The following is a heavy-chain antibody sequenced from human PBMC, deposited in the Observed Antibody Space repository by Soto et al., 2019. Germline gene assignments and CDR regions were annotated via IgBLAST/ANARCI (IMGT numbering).Heavy chain of an antibody. Sequence: PSETLSLTCAVYGGSFSGYYWSWIRQPPGKGLEWIGEINHSGSTNYNPPLKSRVTISVDTSKNQFSLKLSSVTAADTAVYYCARGRGYYDFWSGSGSYYYYGMDVWGQGTTVTVSS. J-gene: IGHJ6*02. CDR3: ARGRGYYDFWSGSGSYYYYGMDV. CDR2: INHSGST. D-gene: IGHD3-3*01. CDR1: GGSFSGYY. V-gene: IGHV4-34*01.